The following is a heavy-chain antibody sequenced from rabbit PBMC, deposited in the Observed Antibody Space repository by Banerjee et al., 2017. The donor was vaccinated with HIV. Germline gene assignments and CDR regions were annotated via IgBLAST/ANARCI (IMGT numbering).Heavy chain of an antibody. Sequence: QEQLEESGGDLVKPEGSLTLTCTASGSTLSRYYICWVRQAPGKGLEWIACIGTGSGTTYYATWAKGRFTISKTSSTTVTLQMTSLTAADTATYFCARGGYGGDSGATGLWGPGTLVTVS. CDR1: GSTLSRYY. J-gene: IGHJ4*01. V-gene: IGHV1S45*01. CDR2: IGTGSGTT. D-gene: IGHD4-2*01. CDR3: ARGGYGGDSGATGL.